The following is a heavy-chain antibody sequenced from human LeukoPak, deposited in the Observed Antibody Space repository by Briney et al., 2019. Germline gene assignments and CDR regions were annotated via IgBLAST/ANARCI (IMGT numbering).Heavy chain of an antibody. Sequence: ASVKVSCKASGYTFTNYGINWVRQAPGQGLEWMGWISTYIGNTNYAQKLQGRVTMTTDTSTSTAYMELRSLRSEDTAVYYCARVRDYGGNSDAFDIWGQGTMVTVSS. CDR1: GYTFTNYG. V-gene: IGHV1-18*01. CDR2: ISTYIGNT. J-gene: IGHJ3*02. CDR3: ARVRDYGGNSDAFDI. D-gene: IGHD4-23*01.